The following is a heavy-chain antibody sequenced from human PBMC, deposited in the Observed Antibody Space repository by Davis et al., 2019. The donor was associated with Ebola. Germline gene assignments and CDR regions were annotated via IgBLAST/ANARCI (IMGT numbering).Heavy chain of an antibody. CDR2: IYYSGST. Sequence: MPSETLSLTCTVSGGSISSYYWSWIRQPPGKGLEWIGYIYYSGSTNYNPSLKSRVTISVDTSKNQFSLKLSSVTAADTAVYYCARHDVNGRQWLDYWGQGTLVTVSS. D-gene: IGHD6-19*01. J-gene: IGHJ4*02. CDR1: GGSISSYY. V-gene: IGHV4-59*08. CDR3: ARHDVNGRQWLDY.